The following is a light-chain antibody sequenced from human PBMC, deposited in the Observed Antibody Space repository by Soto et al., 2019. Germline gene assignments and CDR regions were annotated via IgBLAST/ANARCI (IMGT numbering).Light chain of an antibody. CDR1: QSVSSN. V-gene: IGKV3-15*01. CDR2: GAS. CDR3: QQYDTWHVWT. Sequence: IVLTQSPATLSVSPGEKATLSCRASQSVSSNLAWYQQKPGQAPRLLMYGASTRATASPARFSGSGSGTEFTLHIPSLQAEDIAVYYCQQYDTWHVWTFGQGTKVEI. J-gene: IGKJ1*01.